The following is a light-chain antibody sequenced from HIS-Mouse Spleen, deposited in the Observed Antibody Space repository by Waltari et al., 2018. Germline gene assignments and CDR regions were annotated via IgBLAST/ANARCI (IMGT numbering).Light chain of an antibody. Sequence: QSALTQPRSVSGSPGQSVTISCTGTSSDVGGYNYVSWYQQHPGKAPKLMIYDVSKRPSGVPDRFPGSKSGNTASLPISGLQAEDEADYYCCSYAGSYTLVFGGGTKLTVL. V-gene: IGLV2-11*01. CDR1: SSDVGGYNY. CDR3: CSYAGSYTLV. J-gene: IGLJ2*01. CDR2: DVS.